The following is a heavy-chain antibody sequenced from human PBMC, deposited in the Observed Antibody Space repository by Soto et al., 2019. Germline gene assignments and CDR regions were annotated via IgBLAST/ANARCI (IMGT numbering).Heavy chain of an antibody. CDR2: IKQDGSEK. CDR1: GFTFSSYW. Sequence: LRLSCAASGFTFSSYWMSWVRQAPGKGLEWVANIKQDGSEKYYVDSVKGRFTISRDNAENSLYLQMNSLRAEDTAVYYCARAVTNYYYYGMDVWGQGTTVTVYS. V-gene: IGHV3-7*04. CDR3: ARAVTNYYYYGMDV. D-gene: IGHD2-21*02. J-gene: IGHJ6*02.